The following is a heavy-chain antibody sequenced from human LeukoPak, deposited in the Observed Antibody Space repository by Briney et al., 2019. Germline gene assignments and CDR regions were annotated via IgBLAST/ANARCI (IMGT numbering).Heavy chain of an antibody. CDR1: GGTFSSYV. J-gene: IGHJ4*02. Sequence: SVKVSCKASGGTFSSYVISWVRQAPAQGLEWVGGIIPIFGTANYAQKFQRRVTITTDKSPSTAYVELSSLRSEDTAVYYCARGGRSLFFDYWGQGTLVTVSS. V-gene: IGHV1-69*05. D-gene: IGHD1-26*01. CDR3: ARGGRSLFFDY. CDR2: IIPIFGTA.